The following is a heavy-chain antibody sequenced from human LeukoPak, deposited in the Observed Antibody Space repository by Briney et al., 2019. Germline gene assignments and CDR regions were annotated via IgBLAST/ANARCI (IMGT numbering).Heavy chain of an antibody. Sequence: SETLSLTCTVSGGSVSSGSYYWSWIRQPPGKGLEWIGYIYYSGSTNYNPSLKSRVTISVDTSKNQFSLKLSSVTAADTAVYYCARKATFGIDVWGQGTTVTVSS. J-gene: IGHJ6*02. D-gene: IGHD3-3*01. CDR2: IYYSGST. V-gene: IGHV4-61*01. CDR1: GGSVSSGSYY. CDR3: ARKATFGIDV.